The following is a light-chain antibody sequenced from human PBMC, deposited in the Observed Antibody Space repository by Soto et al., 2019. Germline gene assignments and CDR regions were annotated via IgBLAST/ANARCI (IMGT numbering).Light chain of an antibody. V-gene: IGKV3D-15*01. J-gene: IGKJ3*01. CDR1: QSVSSN. CDR3: QQYNNWPPRVT. CDR2: GAS. Sequence: EIVMTQSPATLSVSPGERATLSCRASQSVSSNLAWYRQKPGQAPRLLIYGASTRATGIPARFSGSGSGTEFTLTISSLQSEDFAVYYCQQYNNWPPRVTFGPGTEVDIK.